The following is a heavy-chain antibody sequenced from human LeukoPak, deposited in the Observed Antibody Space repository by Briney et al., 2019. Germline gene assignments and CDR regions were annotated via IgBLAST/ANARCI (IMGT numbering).Heavy chain of an antibody. V-gene: IGHV3-20*04. CDR1: GFTFDDFG. CDR2: INWNGGST. CDR3: ARLRAHTKDDAFDI. D-gene: IGHD3-3*01. Sequence: GGSLRLSCAAAGFTFDDFGMSRVRPAPGKGLEWVTGINWNGGSTGYADSVKGRFTISRDNAKNSLYLQMNSRRAEDTALYCCARLRAHTKDDAFDIWGQGTMVTVSS. J-gene: IGHJ3*02.